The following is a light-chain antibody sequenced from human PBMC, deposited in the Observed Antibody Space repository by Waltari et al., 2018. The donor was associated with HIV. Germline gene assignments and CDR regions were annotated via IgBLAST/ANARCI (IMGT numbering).Light chain of an antibody. V-gene: IGKV3-11*01. CDR2: DES. CDR1: QSVGSY. Sequence: EIVLTQYSATLSLSPGERATLSCRASQSVGSYLAWYQQKPGQAPRLLIYDESKRATGIPARFSGSGSGTDFTLTISSLEPEDFAVYYGQQRSNWLTFGGGTKVEIK. J-gene: IGKJ4*01. CDR3: QQRSNWLT.